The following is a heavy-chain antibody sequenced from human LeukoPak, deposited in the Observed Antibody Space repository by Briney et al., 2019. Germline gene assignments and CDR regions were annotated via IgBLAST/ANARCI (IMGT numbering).Heavy chain of an antibody. J-gene: IGHJ4*02. Sequence: PGGSLRLSCAASGFTFSSYGTSWVRQAPGKGLEWVSAISSRGGDTYYADSVKGRFTISRDNSKNTLYVQMNSLRAEDTAVYYCAKRVAYNSGYYWDYWGQGTLVTVSS. CDR1: GFTFSSYG. V-gene: IGHV3-23*01. D-gene: IGHD6-19*01. CDR2: ISSRGGDT. CDR3: AKRVAYNSGYYWDY.